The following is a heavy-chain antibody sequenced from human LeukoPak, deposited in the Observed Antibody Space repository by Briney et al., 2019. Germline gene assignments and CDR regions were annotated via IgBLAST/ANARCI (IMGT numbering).Heavy chain of an antibody. CDR3: TTVGYSSSWVDY. V-gene: IGHV3-73*01. Sequence: PGGSLKLSCAASGFTFSGSAMHWVRQASGKGLEWVGRIRSKANSYAIAYAASVKGRFTISRDDSKNTAYLQMNSLKTEDTAVYYCTTVGYSSSWVDYWGQGTLVTVSS. J-gene: IGHJ4*02. CDR1: GFTFSGSA. CDR2: IRSKANSYAI. D-gene: IGHD6-13*01.